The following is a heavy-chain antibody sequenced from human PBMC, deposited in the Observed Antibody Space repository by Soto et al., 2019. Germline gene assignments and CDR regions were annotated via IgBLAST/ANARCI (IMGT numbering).Heavy chain of an antibody. V-gene: IGHV4-34*01. CDR1: GGSFSGYY. CDR2: INHSGSA. CDR3: MRRPIKSDSDV. J-gene: IGHJ6*04. D-gene: IGHD3-3*01. Sequence: QVQLQQWGAGLLTPSETLSLTCAVYGGSFSGYYWSGIRQPPGKGLEWIGEINHSGSANYNPSLKSRVTMSTGTSTNQFSLKLSSVTAADTAVYYCMRRPIKSDSDVWGKRTKVTVSS.